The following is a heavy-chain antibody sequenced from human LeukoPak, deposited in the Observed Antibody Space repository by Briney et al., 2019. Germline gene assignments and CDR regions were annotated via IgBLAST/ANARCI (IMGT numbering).Heavy chain of an antibody. D-gene: IGHD3-22*01. CDR1: GFIFSRYS. CDR2: ISRSSSYI. Sequence: GGSLRLSCAASGFIFSRYSMNWVRQAPGKGLEWVSSISRSSSYIYYADSVKGRFTISRDNVKNSLYLQMNSLRAEDTAVYYCARPHYYDSSGYQPFDYWGQGTLVTVSS. J-gene: IGHJ4*02. CDR3: ARPHYYDSSGYQPFDY. V-gene: IGHV3-21*01.